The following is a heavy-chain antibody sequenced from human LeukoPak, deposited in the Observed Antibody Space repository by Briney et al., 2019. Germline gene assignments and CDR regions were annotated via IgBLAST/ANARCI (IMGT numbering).Heavy chain of an antibody. CDR1: GFTFSSYS. CDR3: ARADSKIFDY. CDR2: ISSSSSTI. V-gene: IGHV3-48*01. Sequence: PGGSLRLSCAATGFTFSSYSMNWVRQAPGKGLEWVSYISSSSSTIYYADSVKGRFTISRDNAKNSLYLQMNSLRAEDTAVYYCARADSKIFDYWGQGTLVTVSS. D-gene: IGHD6-13*01. J-gene: IGHJ4*02.